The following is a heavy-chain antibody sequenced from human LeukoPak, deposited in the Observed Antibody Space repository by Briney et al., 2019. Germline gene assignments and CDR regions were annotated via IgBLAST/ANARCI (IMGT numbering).Heavy chain of an antibody. CDR1: GGSISSYY. D-gene: IGHD3-22*01. V-gene: IGHV4-59*01. CDR2: IYYSGST. Sequence: PSETLSLTCTVSGGSISSYYWSWIRQPPGKGLEWIGYIYYSGSTNYNPSLKSRVTISVDTSKNQFSLKLSSVTAADTAVYYCARVSYFYDSSGALLWFDPWGQGTLVTVSS. CDR3: ARVSYFYDSSGALLWFDP. J-gene: IGHJ5*02.